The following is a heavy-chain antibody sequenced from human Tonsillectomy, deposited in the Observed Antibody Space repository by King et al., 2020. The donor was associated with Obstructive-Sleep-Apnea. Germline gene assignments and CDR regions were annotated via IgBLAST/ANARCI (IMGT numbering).Heavy chain of an antibody. J-gene: IGHJ4*02. CDR2: INPNIGGT. CDR3: ARDGGGGWYRHFDF. CDR1: GYTFTAYH. Sequence: QLVQSGAEVKKPGASVKVSCKASGYTFTAYHIHWVRQAPGQGLEWVGWINPNIGGTKYAQKFQGRVNMTIDTSISTAYMELRRLRSDDTAVYFCARDGGGGWYRHFDFWGQGTLVTVSS. D-gene: IGHD6-19*01. V-gene: IGHV1-2*02.